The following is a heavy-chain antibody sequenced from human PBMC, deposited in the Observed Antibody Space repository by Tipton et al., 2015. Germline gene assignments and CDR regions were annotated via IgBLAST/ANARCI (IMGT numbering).Heavy chain of an antibody. CDR1: AYSISSDYY. CDR2: INHSGST. CDR3: ARAYDYGDSPPGPLGY. V-gene: IGHV4-38-2*01. Sequence: LRLSCAVSAYSISSDYYWGWIRQPPGKGLEWIGEINHSGSTNYNPSLKSRVTISVDTSKNQFSLILTSVTAADTAVYYCARAYDYGDSPPGPLGYWGQGTLVTVSS. J-gene: IGHJ4*02. D-gene: IGHD4-17*01.